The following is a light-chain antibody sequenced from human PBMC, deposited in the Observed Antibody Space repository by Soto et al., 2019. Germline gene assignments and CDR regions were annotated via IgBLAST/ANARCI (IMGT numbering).Light chain of an antibody. Sequence: EILLTQSPAPLSLSPGERATLSCRASQSVSSYLAWYQQKPGQAPRLLIYDASNRATGIPARFSGSGSGTDFTLTISSLEPEDFAVYYCQQRSNWPRITFGPGTKVDIK. J-gene: IGKJ3*01. CDR2: DAS. CDR1: QSVSSY. CDR3: QQRSNWPRIT. V-gene: IGKV3-11*01.